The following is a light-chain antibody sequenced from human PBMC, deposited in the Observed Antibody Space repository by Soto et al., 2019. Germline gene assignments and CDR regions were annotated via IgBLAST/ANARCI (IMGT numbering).Light chain of an antibody. J-gene: IGKJ2*01. V-gene: IGKV3-15*01. Sequence: ERVLTQSPATLSVSPGESATLSCRASQSVTSHLAWYQQKPGQAPRLLIFGASTRATGIPARFSGSGSGTDFTLTISSLQSEDFAVYYCQQYNSRPTFGQGTKVDIK. CDR1: QSVTSH. CDR2: GAS. CDR3: QQYNSRPT.